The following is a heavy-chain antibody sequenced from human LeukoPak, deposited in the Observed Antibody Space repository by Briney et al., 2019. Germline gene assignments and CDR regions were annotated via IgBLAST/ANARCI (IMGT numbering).Heavy chain of an antibody. D-gene: IGHD3-22*01. CDR1: GVTLSDHH. CDR2: IKSKTDGGTT. Sequence: GGSLRLSCAASGVTLSDHHMDWVRQAPGKGLEWVGRIKSKTDGGTTDYAAPVKGRFTISRDDSKNTLYLQMNSLKTEDTAVYYCTTAFSTPTDYYDSSGYYDYWGQGTLVTVSS. J-gene: IGHJ4*02. V-gene: IGHV3-15*01. CDR3: TTAFSTPTDYYDSSGYYDY.